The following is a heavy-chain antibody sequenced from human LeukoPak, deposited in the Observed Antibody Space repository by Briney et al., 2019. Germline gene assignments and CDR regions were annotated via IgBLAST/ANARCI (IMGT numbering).Heavy chain of an antibody. CDR2: IYYSGST. CDR3: ASLTGYCSGGSCYT. CDR1: GGSISSYY. V-gene: IGHV4-59*01. D-gene: IGHD2-15*01. J-gene: IGHJ4*02. Sequence: SETLSLTCTVSGGSISSYYWSWVRQPPGKGLEWIGYIYYSGSTNYNPSLKSRVTISVDTSKNQFSLKLSSVTAADTAVYYCASLTGYCSGGSCYTWGQGTLVTVSS.